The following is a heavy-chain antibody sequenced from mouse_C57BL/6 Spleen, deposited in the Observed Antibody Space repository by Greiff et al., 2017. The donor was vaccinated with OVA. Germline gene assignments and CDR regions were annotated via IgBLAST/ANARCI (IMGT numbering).Heavy chain of an antibody. CDR2: IDPETGGT. CDR1: GYTFTDYE. Sequence: LQESGAELVRPGASVTLSCKASGYTFTDYEMHWVKQTPVHGLEWIGAIDPETGGTAYNQKFKGKAILTADKSSSTAYMELRSLTSEDSAVYYCTIFGFAYWGQGTLVTVSA. V-gene: IGHV1-15*01. J-gene: IGHJ3*01. CDR3: TIFGFAY.